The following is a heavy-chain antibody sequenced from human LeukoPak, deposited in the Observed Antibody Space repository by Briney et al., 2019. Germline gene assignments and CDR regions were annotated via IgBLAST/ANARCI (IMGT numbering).Heavy chain of an antibody. J-gene: IGHJ4*02. CDR2: ISGSGGST. CDR3: AKERYFDWLSTRFYFDY. V-gene: IGHV3-23*01. Sequence: GGSLRLSCAASGFTFSSYAMSWVRQAPGKGLEWVSAISGSGGSTYYADSVKGRFTISRDNSKNTLYLQMNSLRAEGTAVYYCAKERYFDWLSTRFYFDYWGQETLVTVSS. D-gene: IGHD3-9*01. CDR1: GFTFSSYA.